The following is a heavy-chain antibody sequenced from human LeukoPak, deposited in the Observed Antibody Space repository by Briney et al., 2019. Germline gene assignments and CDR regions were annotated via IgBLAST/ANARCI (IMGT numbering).Heavy chain of an antibody. J-gene: IGHJ6*02. D-gene: IGHD2-15*01. CDR3: ARDNRARSIVVVVAAKNYYYGMDV. CDR1: GFTSSSYS. Sequence: GGSLRLSCAASGFTSSSYSMNWVRQAPGKGLEWVSSISSSSSYIYYADSVKGRFTISRDNAKNSLYLQMNSLRAEDTAVYYCARDNRARSIVVVVAAKNYYYGMDVWGQGTTVTVSS. V-gene: IGHV3-21*01. CDR2: ISSSSSYI.